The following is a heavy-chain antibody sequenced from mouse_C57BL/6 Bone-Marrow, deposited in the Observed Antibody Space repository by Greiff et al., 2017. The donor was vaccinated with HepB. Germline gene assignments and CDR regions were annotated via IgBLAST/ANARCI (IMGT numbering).Heavy chain of an antibody. CDR2: ISYSGST. CDR1: GYSITSDY. V-gene: IGHV3-8*01. Sequence: VQLKQSGPGLAKPSQTLSLTCSVTGYSITSDYWNSIRIFPGNKLEYMGYISYSGSTYYNPSLKSRISITRDTSKNQYYLQLNSVTTEDTATYYCARRMDYVFDYWGQGTTLTVSS. D-gene: IGHD2-4*01. J-gene: IGHJ2*01. CDR3: ARRMDYVFDY.